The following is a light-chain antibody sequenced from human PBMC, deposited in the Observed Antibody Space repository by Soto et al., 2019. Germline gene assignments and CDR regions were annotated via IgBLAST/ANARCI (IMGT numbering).Light chain of an antibody. V-gene: IGLV2-14*01. CDR1: SSDVGGYNF. Sequence: QSALTQPASVSGSPGQSITISCTGTSSDVGGYNFVSWYQHRPGDAPRLIIYEVSDRPSGISNRFSGSKSGNTASLTISGLKAEDEADYYCFSYTNSNTRLFGGGTKVTVL. CDR3: FSYTNSNTRL. CDR2: EVS. J-gene: IGLJ3*02.